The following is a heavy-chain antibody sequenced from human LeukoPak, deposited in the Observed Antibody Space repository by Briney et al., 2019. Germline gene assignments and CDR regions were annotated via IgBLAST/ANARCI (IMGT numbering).Heavy chain of an antibody. Sequence: GGSLRLSCAVSGFTFSSYWMSWVRQAPGKGLEWVANINQDGGDKYYVDSVKGRFTISRYNAKNSLYLQMNSLRAEDTAVYYCASTRYCSGTRCYTFDYWGQGTLVTVSS. D-gene: IGHD2-2*02. V-gene: IGHV3-7*01. CDR3: ASTRYCSGTRCYTFDY. CDR1: GFTFSSYW. J-gene: IGHJ4*02. CDR2: INQDGGDK.